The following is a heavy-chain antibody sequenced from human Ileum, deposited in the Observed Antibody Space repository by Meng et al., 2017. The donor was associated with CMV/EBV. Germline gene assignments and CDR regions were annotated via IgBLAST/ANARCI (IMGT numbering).Heavy chain of an antibody. CDR2: VKSKPDGGTT. CDR1: GFTFSNSW. V-gene: IGHV3-15*07. D-gene: IGHD3-10*01. J-gene: IGHJ3*02. CDR3: ARLRSYAFDI. Sequence: GESLKISCAASGFTFSNSWMNWVRQAPGKGLEWVGRVKSKPDGGTTEYAAPVKGRLSISRDNSKNTLYLQMNNLRAEDTAMYYCARLRSYAFDIWGQGTMVTVSS.